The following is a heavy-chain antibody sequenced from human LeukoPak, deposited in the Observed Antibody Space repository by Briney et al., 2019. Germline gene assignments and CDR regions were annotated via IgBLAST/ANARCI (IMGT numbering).Heavy chain of an antibody. CDR1: GFTFSSYA. J-gene: IGHJ4*02. CDR3: ASGLRYSSSWFDFDY. CDR2: ISYDGSNK. V-gene: IGHV3-30-3*01. Sequence: GSLRLSCAASGFTFSSYAMHWVRQAPGKGLEWVAVISYDGSNKYYADSVKGRFTISRDNSKNTLYLQMNSLRAEDTAVYYCASGLRYSSSWFDFDYWGQGTLVTVSS. D-gene: IGHD6-13*01.